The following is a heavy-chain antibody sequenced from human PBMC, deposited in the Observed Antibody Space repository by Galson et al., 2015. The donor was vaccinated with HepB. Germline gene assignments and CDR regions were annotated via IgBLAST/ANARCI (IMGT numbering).Heavy chain of an antibody. V-gene: IGHV4-59*01. Sequence: ETLSLTCIVSGGSINDYYWAWIRQPPGKGLGWIGYIYYSGSTNYNPSLKSRVTILVDTSKNQFSLKLTSVTAADTAVYYCARGATFLQHWGQGTLVSVSS. D-gene: IGHD4/OR15-4a*01. J-gene: IGHJ4*02. CDR2: IYYSGST. CDR1: GGSINDYY. CDR3: ARGATFLQH.